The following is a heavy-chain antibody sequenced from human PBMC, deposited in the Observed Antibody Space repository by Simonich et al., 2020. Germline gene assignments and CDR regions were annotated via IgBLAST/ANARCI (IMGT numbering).Heavy chain of an antibody. CDR2: INPNSGGT. CDR3: ARGGLGHWYFDL. D-gene: IGHD6-25*01. Sequence: QVQLVQSGAEVKKPGASVKVSCKASGYTFTGYYMHWVRQAPGQGLEWRGWINPNSGGTTYAQKFQGRVTMPRDTSISTAYMELSRLRSDDTAVYYCARGGLGHWYFDLWGRGTLVTVSS. J-gene: IGHJ2*01. CDR1: GYTFTGYY. V-gene: IGHV1-2*02.